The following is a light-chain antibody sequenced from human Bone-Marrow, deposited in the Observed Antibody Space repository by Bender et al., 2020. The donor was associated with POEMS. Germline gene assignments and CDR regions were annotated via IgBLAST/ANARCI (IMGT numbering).Light chain of an antibody. Sequence: QSALTQPASVSGSPGQSITISCTGTSSDVGGFKHVSWYQQHPGKAPKLMIYDVSNRPSGVSNRFWGYKSGNTVSLTISGLQAEDEADYYWSTYTDSSTLVCGGGTKLPVL. CDR3: STYTDSSTLV. V-gene: IGLV2-14*03. J-gene: IGLJ2*01. CDR1: SSDVGGFKH. CDR2: DVS.